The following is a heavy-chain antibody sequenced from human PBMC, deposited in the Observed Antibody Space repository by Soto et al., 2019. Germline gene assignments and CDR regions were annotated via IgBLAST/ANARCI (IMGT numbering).Heavy chain of an antibody. D-gene: IGHD3-3*01. CDR1: GFIFSTYS. Sequence: EVQLVESGGGMVQPGGSLRLSCAASGFIFSTYSMNWVRQAPGKGLEWVSYISTSTSTIYYADSVKGRFTISRDNAKNSLYLQMNSLRDEDTAVYFCTRDGRARSGYSSDDYYFSGMDVWGQGTTVTVSS. V-gene: IGHV3-48*02. CDR3: TRDGRARSGYSSDDYYFSGMDV. J-gene: IGHJ6*02. CDR2: ISTSTSTI.